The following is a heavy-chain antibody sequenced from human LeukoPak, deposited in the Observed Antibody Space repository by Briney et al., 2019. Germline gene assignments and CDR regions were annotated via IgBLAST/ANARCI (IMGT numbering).Heavy chain of an antibody. CDR1: GFTFSSHS. CDR2: ISSGSSAR. V-gene: IGHV3-48*01. CDR3: AXMXGSRLPGY. Sequence: GGSLRLSCAASGFTFSSHSMNWVRQTPGKGLEWVSYISSGSSARYYADSVKGRFTISRDDARNSLYLQMNSLRAEDTAVYYCAXMXGSRLPGYWGQGTLVTVSS. J-gene: IGHJ4*02. D-gene: IGHD3-10*01.